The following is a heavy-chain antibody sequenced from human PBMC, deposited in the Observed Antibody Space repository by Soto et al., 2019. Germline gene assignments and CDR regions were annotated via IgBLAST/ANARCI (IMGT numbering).Heavy chain of an antibody. J-gene: IGHJ4*02. CDR1: GFTFASYV. D-gene: IGHD3-16*02. CDR2: ISATGGST. Sequence: HLLESGGGLVQRGGSPRLSCAGSGFTFASYVMTWVRQAPGKGLEWVSSISATGGSTYYAGSVKGRFTISRDNSKNTLYLQMNSLRAEDTAIYYCANAEHPRRSIGFDYWGQGTLVTVSS. CDR3: ANAEHPRRSIGFDY. V-gene: IGHV3-23*01.